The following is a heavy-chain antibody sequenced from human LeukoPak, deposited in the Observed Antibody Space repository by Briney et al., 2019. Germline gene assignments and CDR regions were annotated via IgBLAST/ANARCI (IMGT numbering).Heavy chain of an antibody. Sequence: SETLSLTCTVSGGSFSSGDYYWSWLRQPPGTGLEWIGYIYYSGSTYYNPSLKSRVTISVDTSKNQFSLKLISVTAADTVVYYCARIRMITFGGVIDYWGQGTLVTVSS. J-gene: IGHJ4*02. V-gene: IGHV4-30-4*08. CDR3: ARIRMITFGGVIDY. CDR1: GGSFSSGDYY. CDR2: IYYSGST. D-gene: IGHD3-16*01.